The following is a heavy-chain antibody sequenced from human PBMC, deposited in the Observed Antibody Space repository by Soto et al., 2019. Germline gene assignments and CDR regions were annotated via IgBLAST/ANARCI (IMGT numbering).Heavy chain of an antibody. Sequence: GGSLRLSCAASGFTFSSYSMNWVRQAPGKGFEWVSSISICSSYIYYADSVKGRFTISRDNAKNSLYLQMNSLRAEDTAVYYCARDLSTRYSSGWGFDYWGQGTLVTVSS. CDR1: GFTFSSYS. J-gene: IGHJ4*02. CDR3: ARDLSTRYSSGWGFDY. CDR2: ISICSSYI. D-gene: IGHD6-19*01. V-gene: IGHV3-21*01.